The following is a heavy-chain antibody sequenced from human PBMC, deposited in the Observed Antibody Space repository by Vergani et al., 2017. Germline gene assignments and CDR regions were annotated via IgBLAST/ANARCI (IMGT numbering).Heavy chain of an antibody. J-gene: IGHJ5*02. CDR3: ARVPGNCSCDSCYHRWVDP. D-gene: IGHD2-15*01. CDR2: IKSKSDGGTT. V-gene: IGHV3-15*01. Sequence: EVQLMESGGGLVKPGGSLRLSCAASGFTFSNAWMSWVRQAPGKGLEWVARIKSKSDGGTTNYAAPVTGRFTISRDDSKNTLYLEMYSLITEDTAVYYCARVPGNCSCDSCYHRWVDPWGQGTLVTVSS. CDR1: GFTFSNAW.